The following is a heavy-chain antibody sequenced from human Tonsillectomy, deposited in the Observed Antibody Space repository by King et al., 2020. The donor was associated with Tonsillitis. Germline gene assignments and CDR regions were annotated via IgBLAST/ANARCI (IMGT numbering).Heavy chain of an antibody. Sequence: QLVQSGAEVKKPGASVKVSCKASGYSFTSYEINWVRQAAGQGLEWMGWMIPNSGNTDYAQKFQGRVTMTRDTSISTVYMGLSSLRSEDTAMYYCARGFNYGGNLPFDYWGQGTLVTVSS. CDR2: MIPNSGNT. CDR3: ARGFNYGGNLPFDY. V-gene: IGHV1-8*01. D-gene: IGHD4-23*01. CDR1: GYSFTSYE. J-gene: IGHJ4*02.